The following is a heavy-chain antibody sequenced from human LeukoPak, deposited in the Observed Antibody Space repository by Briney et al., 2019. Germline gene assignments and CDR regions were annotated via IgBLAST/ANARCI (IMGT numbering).Heavy chain of an antibody. Sequence: GGSLRLSCAASGFTFNNAWMSWVRQAPGKGLEWVGRIKSKTYGETTDYAGPVKGRFTISRDDSKNTLFLQMNSLKTEDTAVYYCTTDPSTNFGFDYWGQGTLVTVSS. CDR3: TTDPSTNFGFDY. D-gene: IGHD2-2*01. J-gene: IGHJ4*02. CDR1: GFTFNNAW. CDR2: IKSKTYGETT. V-gene: IGHV3-15*01.